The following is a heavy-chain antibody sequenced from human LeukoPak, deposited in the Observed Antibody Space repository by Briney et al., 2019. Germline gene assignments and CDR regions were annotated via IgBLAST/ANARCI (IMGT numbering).Heavy chain of an antibody. V-gene: IGHV1-2*06. J-gene: IGHJ4*02. CDR1: GYTFTGYY. CDR2: INPSSGGT. Sequence: GSVKVSCKASGYTFTGYYMHWVRQAPGQGLEWMGRINPSSGGTNYAQKFQGRVTMTRDTSISTAYMELSRLRSDDTAVYYCARSQWEYSFDYWGQGTLVTVSS. CDR3: ARSQWEYSFDY. D-gene: IGHD1-26*01.